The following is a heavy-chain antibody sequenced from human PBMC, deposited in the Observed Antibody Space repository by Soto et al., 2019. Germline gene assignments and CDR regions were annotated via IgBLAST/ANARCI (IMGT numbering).Heavy chain of an antibody. V-gene: IGHV3-23*04. CDR3: GKGGGGDHGY. CDR2: ITITGDTT. Sequence: EVQLVESEGGLVQPGGSLRLSCEASGFIFTTSDMSWVRQAPGKGLEWISSITITGDTTHYADSVKGRFTISRDNSRNTVYLQMKSLGGDDTAVYYCGKGGGGDHGYWGQGTLVAVSS. CDR1: GFIFTTSD. J-gene: IGHJ4*02. D-gene: IGHD2-21*02.